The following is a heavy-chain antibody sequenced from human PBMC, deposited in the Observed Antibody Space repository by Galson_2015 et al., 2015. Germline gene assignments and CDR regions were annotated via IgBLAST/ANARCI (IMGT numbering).Heavy chain of an antibody. CDR2: ISTSSSYI. V-gene: IGHV3-21*01. D-gene: IGHD2-2*01. Sequence: SLRLSCAASGFAFSTYSMNWVRQAPGKGLEWVSFISTSSSYIHYADSVKGRFTISRDNAKKSLYLQMNSLRVEDTAVYYCARAHNQGAAMYYYFDSWGQGTLVTVSS. CDR3: ARAHNQGAAMYYYFDS. J-gene: IGHJ4*02. CDR1: GFAFSTYS.